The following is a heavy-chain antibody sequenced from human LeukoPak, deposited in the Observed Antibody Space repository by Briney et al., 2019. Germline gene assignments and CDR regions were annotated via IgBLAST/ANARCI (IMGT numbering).Heavy chain of an antibody. Sequence: SETLSLTCAVYGGSFSDYYWGWIRQPPGKGLEWIGSIYYSGSTYYNPSLKSRVTISVDTSKNQFSLKLSSVTAADTAVYYCARVPPGAPFDYWGQGTLVTVSS. J-gene: IGHJ4*02. CDR1: GGSFSDYY. CDR3: ARVPPGAPFDY. V-gene: IGHV4-34*01. CDR2: IYYSGST. D-gene: IGHD3-10*01.